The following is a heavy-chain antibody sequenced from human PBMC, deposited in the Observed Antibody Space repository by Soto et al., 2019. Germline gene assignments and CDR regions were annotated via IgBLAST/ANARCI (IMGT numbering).Heavy chain of an antibody. V-gene: IGHV1-8*01. CDR2: MNPNSGNT. CDR3: ARFVFCSRTSAPCFNSYYYRDV. CDR1: GYTFTSYD. Sequence: ASVKVSCKASGYTFTSYDINWVRQATGQGLEWMGWMNPNSGNTGYAQKFQGRVTMTRNTSISTAYMELSRLRSEDTAVYYCARFVFCSRTSAPCFNSYYYRDVWRKGPTVTASS. J-gene: IGHJ6*03. D-gene: IGHD2-2*01.